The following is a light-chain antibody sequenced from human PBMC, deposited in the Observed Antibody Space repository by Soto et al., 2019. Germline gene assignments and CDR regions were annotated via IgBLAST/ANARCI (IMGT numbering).Light chain of an antibody. V-gene: IGKV3-11*01. CDR1: QSVISY. CDR2: DAS. J-gene: IGKJ2*01. Sequence: EIVLTQSPATLSLSPGEIDTLSCRASQSVISYLAWYQQKPGQAPRLLIYDASNRATGIPARFSGSGSGTDLTLTISRLEPEDFAVYYCQQRSNWPPYTFGQGTKLELK. CDR3: QQRSNWPPYT.